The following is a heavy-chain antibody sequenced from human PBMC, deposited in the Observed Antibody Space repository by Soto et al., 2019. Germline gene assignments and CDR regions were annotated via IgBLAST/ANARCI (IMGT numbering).Heavy chain of an antibody. CDR1: GYTFTSYG. D-gene: IGHD3-22*01. V-gene: IGHV1-18*01. Sequence: GASVKVSCKASGYTFTSYGISWVRQAPGQGLEWMGWISAYNGNTNYAQKPQGRVTMTTDTSTSTAYMELRSLRSDDTAVYYCARSVYYDSSGPWFDPWGQGTLVTVSS. CDR2: ISAYNGNT. J-gene: IGHJ5*02. CDR3: ARSVYYDSSGPWFDP.